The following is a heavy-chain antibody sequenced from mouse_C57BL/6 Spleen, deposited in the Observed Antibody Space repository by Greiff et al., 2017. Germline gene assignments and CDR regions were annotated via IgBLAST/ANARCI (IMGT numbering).Heavy chain of an antibody. Sequence: VQVVESGPGLVAPSQSLSITCTVSGFSLTSYGVHWVRQPPGKGLEWLVVIWSDGSRTYNSAPKSRLSISKDNSKSQVFVKMNSLQTDDTAMYYCARQGANWDYAMDYWGQGTSVTVSS. J-gene: IGHJ4*01. CDR2: IWSDGSR. CDR3: ARQGANWDYAMDY. D-gene: IGHD4-1*01. V-gene: IGHV2-6-1*01. CDR1: GFSLTSYG.